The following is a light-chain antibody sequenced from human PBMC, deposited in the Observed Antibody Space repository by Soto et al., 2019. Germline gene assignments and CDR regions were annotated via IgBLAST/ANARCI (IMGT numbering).Light chain of an antibody. CDR1: QSVDSY. J-gene: IGKJ1*01. V-gene: IGKV3-11*01. CDR3: QHYNAFPWP. CDR2: DAS. Sequence: EIVLTQSPATLSLSPGERATLSCRASQSVDSYLAWYQQKPGQAPRLLIYDASNRATGIPARFSGSGSGTDFTLTISSLEPEDFATYYCQHYNAFPWPFGQGTKVEIK.